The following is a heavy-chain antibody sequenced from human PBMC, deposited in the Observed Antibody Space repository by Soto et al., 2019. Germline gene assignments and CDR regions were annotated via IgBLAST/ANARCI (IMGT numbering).Heavy chain of an antibody. CDR1: GGSISSYY. J-gene: IGHJ4*02. D-gene: IGHD3-22*01. Sequence: SETLSLTCTVSGGSISSYYWSWIRQPPGKGLEWIGYIYYSGSTNYNPSLKSRVTISVDTSKNQFSLKLSSVTAADTAVYYCARAGYYDSSGPFDYWGQGTLVTVSS. CDR3: ARAGYYDSSGPFDY. V-gene: IGHV4-59*01. CDR2: IYYSGST.